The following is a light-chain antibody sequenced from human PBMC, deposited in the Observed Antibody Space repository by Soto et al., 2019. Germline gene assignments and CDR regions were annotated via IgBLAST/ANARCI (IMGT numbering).Light chain of an antibody. CDR2: EGS. CDR3: SSYANTRTYV. J-gene: IGLJ1*01. Sequence: QSVLTQPASVSGSPGQSITISCTGTSSDVGTYNLVSWYQQHPGKAPKLIIFEGSRRPSGVSNRFSGSKSGNTASLTISGLQAEDEADYYCSSYANTRTYVFGTGTKVTVL. V-gene: IGLV2-23*01. CDR1: SSDVGTYNL.